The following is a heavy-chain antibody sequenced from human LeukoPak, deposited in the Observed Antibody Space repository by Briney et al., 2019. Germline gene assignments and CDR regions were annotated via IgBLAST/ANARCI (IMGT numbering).Heavy chain of an antibody. CDR2: IWYDGSNK. Sequence: GRSLRLSCAASGFTFSIYGMHWVRQAPGKGLEWVSVIWYDGSNKYYADSVKGRFTISRDNSKNTLYLEMNSLRAEDMAVYCCAKDRGRRSYDAVDYWGQGTQVTVSS. V-gene: IGHV3-33*06. J-gene: IGHJ4*02. CDR3: AKDRGRRSYDAVDY. D-gene: IGHD1-26*01. CDR1: GFTFSIYG.